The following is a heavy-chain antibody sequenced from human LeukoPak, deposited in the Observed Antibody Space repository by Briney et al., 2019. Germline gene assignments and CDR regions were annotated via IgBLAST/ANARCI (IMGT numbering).Heavy chain of an antibody. Sequence: GGSLRLSCAASGSTFSGYAMSRVRQSPGKGLEWVGAISGSGGSTYYAESVKGRFTIYRDNPRNTLYMQMNSMRAEDTALYYCAIMHPYYDGSGYWVQWGQGTLVTVSS. V-gene: IGHV3-23*01. J-gene: IGHJ4*02. D-gene: IGHD3-22*01. CDR2: ISGSGGST. CDR3: AIMHPYYDGSGYWVQ. CDR1: GSTFSGYA.